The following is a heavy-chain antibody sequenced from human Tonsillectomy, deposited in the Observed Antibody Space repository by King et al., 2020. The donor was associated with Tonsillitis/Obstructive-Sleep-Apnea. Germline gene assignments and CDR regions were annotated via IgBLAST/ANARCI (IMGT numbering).Heavy chain of an antibody. CDR2: IYPADSDT. Sequence: QLVQSGAEVKKPGEPLRISCSLSGYTFTNYWIGWVRQLPERGLELMGIIYPADSDTRYSPSFQGHVTISADKSSATAYLQWTTLKPSDSAMYYCTGGGTGWYAALRYWGQGSLVTVS. V-gene: IGHV5-51*01. CDR1: GYTFTNYW. J-gene: IGHJ4*02. CDR3: TGGGTGWYAALRY. D-gene: IGHD6-19*01.